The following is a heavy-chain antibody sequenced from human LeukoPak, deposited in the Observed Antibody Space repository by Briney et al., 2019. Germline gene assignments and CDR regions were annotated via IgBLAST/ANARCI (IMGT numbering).Heavy chain of an antibody. D-gene: IGHD3-22*01. CDR1: GFSFSDAW. Sequence: GGSLRLSCAASGFSFSDAWMSWVRQIPGKGLEWVGRIESKTDGGTTDYAAPVKGRFTISRDDSKNTLYLQMNSLKTEDTAVYYCTTEKWYYYDSSAHDYWGQGTLVTVSS. CDR3: TTEKWYYYDSSAHDY. CDR2: IESKTDGGTT. J-gene: IGHJ4*02. V-gene: IGHV3-15*04.